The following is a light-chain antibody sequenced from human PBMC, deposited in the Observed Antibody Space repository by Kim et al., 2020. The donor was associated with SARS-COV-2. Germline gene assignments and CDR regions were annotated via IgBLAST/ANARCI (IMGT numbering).Light chain of an antibody. J-gene: IGKJ2*01. CDR2: DAS. CDR3: QQYDNWPRYT. V-gene: IGKV3-15*01. Sequence: VSPGGRAILSCRASQNIGSSLAWYQHKVGQPPRLLIYDASTRATGIPARFSGSGSGTEFTLTIGSLQSEDFALYFCQQYDNWPRYTFGQGTKLEI. CDR1: QNIGSS.